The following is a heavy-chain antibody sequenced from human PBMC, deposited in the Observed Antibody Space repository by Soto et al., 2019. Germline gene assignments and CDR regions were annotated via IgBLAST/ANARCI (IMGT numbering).Heavy chain of an antibody. J-gene: IGHJ5*02. D-gene: IGHD2-15*01. V-gene: IGHV4-59*01. CDR1: GGSISSYY. CDR2: IYYSGST. CDR3: ASLVCSGGSCYSAWFDP. Sequence: SETLSLTCTVSGGSISSYYWSWIRQPPGKGLEWIGYIYYSGSTNYNPSLKSRVTISVDTSKNQFSLKLSSVTAADTAVYFCASLVCSGGSCYSAWFDPWGQGTLVTVSS.